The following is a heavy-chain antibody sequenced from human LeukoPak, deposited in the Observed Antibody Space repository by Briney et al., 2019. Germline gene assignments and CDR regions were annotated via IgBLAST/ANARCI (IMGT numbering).Heavy chain of an antibody. CDR1: GGSISSGGYY. V-gene: IGHV4-30-2*01. CDR2: IYHSGST. J-gene: IGHJ4*02. D-gene: IGHD2-2*02. Sequence: SETLSLTCTVSGGSISSGGYYWSWIRQPPGKGLEWIGYIYHSGSTYYNPSLKSRVTISVDRSKNQFSLKLSSVTAADTAVYYCARAPGYCSSTSCYNPFIDYWGQGTLVTVSS. CDR3: ARAPGYCSSTSCYNPFIDY.